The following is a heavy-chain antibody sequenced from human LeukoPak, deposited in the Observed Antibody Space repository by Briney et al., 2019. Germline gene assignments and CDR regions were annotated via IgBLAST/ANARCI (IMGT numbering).Heavy chain of an antibody. CDR2: ISAYNGNT. V-gene: IGHV1-18*01. CDR1: GYTFTSYG. Sequence: ASVKVSCKASGYTFTSYGISWVRQAPGQGLEWMGWISAYNGNTNYAQKLQGRVTMTTDTSTSTAYMELRSLRSDDTAVYYCARGSQAFYYSDSNIDAFDIWGQGTMVTVSS. D-gene: IGHD3-22*01. CDR3: ARGSQAFYYSDSNIDAFDI. J-gene: IGHJ3*02.